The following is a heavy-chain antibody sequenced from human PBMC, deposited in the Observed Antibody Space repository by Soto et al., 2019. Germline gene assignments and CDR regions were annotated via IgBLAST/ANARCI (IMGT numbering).Heavy chain of an antibody. CDR1: GGSLSGYY. CDR3: ARGRWELRSWFDP. V-gene: IGHV4-34*01. J-gene: IGHJ5*02. CDR2: INHSGST. D-gene: IGHD1-26*01. Sequence: PSETLSLTCAVYGGSLSGYYWSWIRQPPGKGLEWIGEINHSGSTNYNPSLKSRVTISVDTSKNQFSLKLSSVTAADTAVYYCARGRWELRSWFDPWGQGTLVTVSS.